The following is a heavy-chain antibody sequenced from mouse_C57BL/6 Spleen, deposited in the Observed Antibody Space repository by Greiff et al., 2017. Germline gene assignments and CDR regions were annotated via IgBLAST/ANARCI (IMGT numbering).Heavy chain of an antibody. V-gene: IGHV1-15*01. CDR3: TRRGGVYYAMDY. CDR2: IDPETGGT. CDR1: GYTFTDYE. J-gene: IGHJ4*01. Sequence: LVESGAELVRPGASVTLSCKASGYTFTDYEMHWVKQTPVHGLEWIGAIDPETGGTAYNQKFKGKAILTADKSSSTAYMELRSLTSEDSAVYYCTRRGGVYYAMDYWGQGTSVTVSS.